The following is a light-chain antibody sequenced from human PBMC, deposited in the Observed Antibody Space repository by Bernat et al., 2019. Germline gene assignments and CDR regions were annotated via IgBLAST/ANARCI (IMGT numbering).Light chain of an antibody. CDR3: SSYVSNRNIV. V-gene: IGLV2-14*03. CDR1: SSDVGGYNF. J-gene: IGLJ1*01. Sequence: QSALTQPASVSGSPGQSITLSCAGTSSDVGGYNFVSWYQQHPGKAPKLIIYTVTNRPSGVSNRFSGSKSGSTAYLTISGLQAEDEADYYCSSYVSNRNIVFGNRTTVTVL. CDR2: TVT.